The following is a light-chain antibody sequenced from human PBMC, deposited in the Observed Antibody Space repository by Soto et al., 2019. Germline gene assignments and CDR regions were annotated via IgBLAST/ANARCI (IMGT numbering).Light chain of an antibody. V-gene: IGKV1-8*01. CDR3: QQYYSFPYT. J-gene: IGKJ5*01. Sequence: AIRMTQSPSSLSASTGDRVTITCRASQGISSYLAWYQQKPGKAPELLIYAASTFQSGVPSRFRGSGSGTDFTLTISCLQSEDFATYDCQQYYSFPYTFGQGTRLEIK. CDR1: QGISSY. CDR2: AAS.